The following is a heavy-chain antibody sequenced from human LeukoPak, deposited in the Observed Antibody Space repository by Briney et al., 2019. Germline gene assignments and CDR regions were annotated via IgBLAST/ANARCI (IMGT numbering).Heavy chain of an antibody. CDR3: ARDRDYYGMDV. J-gene: IGHJ6*02. CDR1: GFTFSSYA. Sequence: PGRSLRLSCAASGFTFSSYAMHWVRQAPGKGLEWVAVISYDGSNKYYADSVKGRFTISRDNSKNTLYLQMNSLRAEDTAVYYCARDRDYYGMDVWGQGTTVTVSS. V-gene: IGHV3-30*07. CDR2: ISYDGSNK.